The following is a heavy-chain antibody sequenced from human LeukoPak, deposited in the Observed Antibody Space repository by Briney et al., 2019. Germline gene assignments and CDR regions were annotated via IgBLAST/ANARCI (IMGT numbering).Heavy chain of an antibody. CDR1: GGSISSSSYY. CDR3: ARQIVVVIPGDFDY. V-gene: IGHV4-39*01. D-gene: IGHD3-22*01. Sequence: SETLSLTCTVSGGSISSSSYYWGWIRQPPGKGPEWIGSIYYSGSTYYNPSLKSRVTISVDTSKNQFSLKLSSVTAADTAVYYCARQIVVVIPGDFDYWGQGTLVTVSS. CDR2: IYYSGST. J-gene: IGHJ4*02.